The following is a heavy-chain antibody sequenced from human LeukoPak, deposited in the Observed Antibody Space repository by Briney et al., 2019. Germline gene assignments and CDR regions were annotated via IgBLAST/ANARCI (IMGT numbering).Heavy chain of an antibody. J-gene: IGHJ4*02. CDR3: ARAGGYCSGGRCYSFDC. Sequence: PSETLSLTCTVSGGSISSSSYYWGWIRQPPGKGLESIGSIYYSGSTYYNPSLKSRVTMSVDRSKNQFSLKLSSVTAADTAVYYCARAGGYCSGGRCYSFDCWGQGTLVTVSS. D-gene: IGHD2-15*01. V-gene: IGHV4-39*07. CDR1: GGSISSSSYY. CDR2: IYYSGST.